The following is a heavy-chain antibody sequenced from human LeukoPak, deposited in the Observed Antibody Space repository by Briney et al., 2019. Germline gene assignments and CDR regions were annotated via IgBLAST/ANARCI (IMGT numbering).Heavy chain of an antibody. Sequence: ASETLSLTCTVSGGSIGSDYWTWIRQPPGKGLEYIGYIYYTGGTNYNPSLKSRVTISVDTSKNQFSLKLSSVTAADTAGYFCAIYGNSGWVIDNWGQGTLVTVSS. V-gene: IGHV4-59*08. J-gene: IGHJ4*02. D-gene: IGHD6-19*01. CDR1: GGSIGSDY. CDR2: IYYTGGT. CDR3: AIYGNSGWVIDN.